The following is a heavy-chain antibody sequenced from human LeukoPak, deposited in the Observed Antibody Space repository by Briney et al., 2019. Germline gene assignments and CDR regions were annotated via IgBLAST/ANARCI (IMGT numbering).Heavy chain of an antibody. CDR2: ISAYNGDT. CDR1: GYTFTSYD. D-gene: IGHD1-1*01. J-gene: IGHJ4*02. CDR3: ARVGLDDYFDY. Sequence: ASVKVSCKASGYTFTSYDISWVRQAPGQGLEWMGWISAYNGDTKYADNLQGRVTMTTDTSTSTAYMELRSLRSDDTAVYYCARVGLDDYFDYWGQGTLVTVSS. V-gene: IGHV1-18*01.